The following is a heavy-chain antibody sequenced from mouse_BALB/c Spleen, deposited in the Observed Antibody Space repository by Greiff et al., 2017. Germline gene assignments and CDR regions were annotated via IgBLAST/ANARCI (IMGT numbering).Heavy chain of an antibody. V-gene: IGHV1S34*01. CDR1: GYSFTGYY. CDR3: TISYYGSSPWFAY. Sequence: LVKTGASVKISCKASGYSFTGYYMHWVKQSHGKSLEWIGYISCYNGATSYNQKFKGKATFTVDKSSSTAYMQLSSLTSEDSAVYYCTISYYGSSPWFAYWGQGTLVTVSA. CDR2: ISCYNGAT. J-gene: IGHJ3*01. D-gene: IGHD1-1*01.